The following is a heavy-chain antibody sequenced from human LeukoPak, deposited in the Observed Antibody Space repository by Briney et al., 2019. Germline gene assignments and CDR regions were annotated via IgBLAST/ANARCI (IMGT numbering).Heavy chain of an antibody. CDR1: GYTFTSYG. D-gene: IGHD4-17*01. CDR2: IIPIFGTA. Sequence: GASVKVSCKASGYTFTSYGISWVRQAPGQGLEWMGGIIPIFGTANYAQKFQGRVTITADESTSTAYMELSSLRSEDTAVYYCARGLIHYGDQYYFDYWGQGTLVTVSS. J-gene: IGHJ4*02. CDR3: ARGLIHYGDQYYFDY. V-gene: IGHV1-69*13.